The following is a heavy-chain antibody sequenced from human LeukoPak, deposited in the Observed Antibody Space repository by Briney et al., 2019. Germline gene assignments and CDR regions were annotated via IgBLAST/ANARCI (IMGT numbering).Heavy chain of an antibody. J-gene: IGHJ4*02. CDR2: IYYSGST. D-gene: IGHD6-13*01. Sequence: SETLSLTCTVSGGSISSSSYYWGWIRQPPGQGLEWIGSIYYSGSTYYNPSLKSRVTISVDTSKNQFSLKLSSVTAADTAVYYCARHTAPYSSSWYLLDYWGQGTLVTVSS. CDR3: ARHTAPYSSSWYLLDY. V-gene: IGHV4-39*01. CDR1: GGSISSSSYY.